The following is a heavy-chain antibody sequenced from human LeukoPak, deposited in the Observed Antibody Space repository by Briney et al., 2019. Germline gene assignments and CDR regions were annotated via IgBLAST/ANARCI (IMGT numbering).Heavy chain of an antibody. Sequence: PGGSLRLSCAASGFTFSSYSMNWVRQAPGKGLEWVSSISSSSSYIYYADSVKGRFTISRDNAKNSLYLQMNSLRAEDTAVYYCASLYGDSSGWYDELDYWGQGTLVTVSS. J-gene: IGHJ4*02. CDR1: GFTFSSYS. D-gene: IGHD6-19*01. CDR2: ISSSSSYI. CDR3: ASLYGDSSGWYDELDY. V-gene: IGHV3-21*01.